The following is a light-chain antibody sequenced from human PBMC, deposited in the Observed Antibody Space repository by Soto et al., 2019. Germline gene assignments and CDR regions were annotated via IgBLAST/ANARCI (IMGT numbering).Light chain of an antibody. Sequence: QSVLTQPPSASGTPGRGATSPVLGTGPNLGSNFVYWYQQLPGTAPKLPIYKNDQRPSGVPDRFSGSKSGTSASLAISGLRSEDEADYYCAAWDNSLSGVLFGGGTKLTVL. CDR2: KND. V-gene: IGLV1-47*01. CDR1: GPNLGSNF. J-gene: IGLJ3*02. CDR3: AAWDNSLSGVL.